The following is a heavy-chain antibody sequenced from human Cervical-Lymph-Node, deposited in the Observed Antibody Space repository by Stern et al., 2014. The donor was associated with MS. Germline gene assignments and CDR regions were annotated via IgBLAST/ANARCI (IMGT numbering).Heavy chain of an antibody. CDR3: ARGTYFDYYYYGMDV. V-gene: IGHV1-2*06. D-gene: IGHD3-9*01. Sequence: VQLLESGAEVKKPGASVKVSCKASGYTFTGNYMHWVRQAPGQGLEWMGRINPNSGGTKYAQKFQGRVSMARDTSISTAYMELSRLRSDDTAVYYCARGTYFDYYYYGMDVWGQGTTVTASS. CDR1: GYTFTGNY. CDR2: INPNSGGT. J-gene: IGHJ6*02.